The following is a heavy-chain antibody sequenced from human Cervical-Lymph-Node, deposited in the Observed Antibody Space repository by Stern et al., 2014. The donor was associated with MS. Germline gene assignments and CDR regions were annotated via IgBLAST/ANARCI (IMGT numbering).Heavy chain of an antibody. D-gene: IGHD6-13*01. CDR3: ARDRTAARFDF. CDR2: IYSSGTT. CDR1: GDSMSYTY. Sequence: VQLVESGPGLVKPSETLSLTCTVSGDSMSYTYWSWIRQPPGKGLEWIGYIYSSGTTNYNPSLKSRVTISIDTSKNQFSLRLSSVTAADTAVYYCARDRTAARFDFWGQGALVTVSS. V-gene: IGHV4-59*01. J-gene: IGHJ4*02.